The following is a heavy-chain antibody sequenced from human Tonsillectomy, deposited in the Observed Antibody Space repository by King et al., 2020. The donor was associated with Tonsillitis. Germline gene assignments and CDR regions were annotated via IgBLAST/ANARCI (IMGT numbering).Heavy chain of an antibody. J-gene: IGHJ4*02. CDR2: IKSKTDGGTT. D-gene: IGHD2-2*01. CDR3: TTDSSGLVVPAAD. V-gene: IGHV3-15*01. Sequence: VQLVESGGGLVKPGGSLRLSCAASGFSFSNAWMSWVRQAPGKGLEWVGRIKSKTDGGTTDYAAPVKGRFTISRDDSKNTLYLQMNRLKTEDTAVYYCTTDSSGLVVPAADWGQGTLVTVSS. CDR1: GFSFSNAW.